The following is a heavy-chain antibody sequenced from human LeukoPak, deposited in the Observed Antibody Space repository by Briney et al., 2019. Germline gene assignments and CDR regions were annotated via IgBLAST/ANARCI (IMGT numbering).Heavy chain of an antibody. J-gene: IGHJ5*02. V-gene: IGHV3-74*01. Sequence: PGGSLRLSCAASGFTFSSYWMHWVRQAPGKGLVWVSRINSDESSTSYADSVKGRFTISRDNAKNTLYLQMNSLRAEDTAVYYCARDFPPLRFLEWLSNNWFDPWGQGTLVTVSS. CDR2: INSDESST. D-gene: IGHD3-3*01. CDR1: GFTFSSYW. CDR3: ARDFPPLRFLEWLSNNWFDP.